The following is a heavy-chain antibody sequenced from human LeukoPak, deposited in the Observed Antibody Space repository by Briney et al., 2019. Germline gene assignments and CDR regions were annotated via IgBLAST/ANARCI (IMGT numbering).Heavy chain of an antibody. V-gene: IGHV1-18*01. Sequence: ASVKVSCKASGGTFSSYAISWVRQAPGQGLEWMGWISGYNGNTNYAQKFQDRVTMTTDTSTSTAYMELRSLRFDDTAVYYCARPRAAGSFDMWGQGTMVTVSS. D-gene: IGHD6-25*01. CDR1: GGTFSSYA. CDR3: ARPRAAGSFDM. J-gene: IGHJ3*02. CDR2: ISGYNGNT.